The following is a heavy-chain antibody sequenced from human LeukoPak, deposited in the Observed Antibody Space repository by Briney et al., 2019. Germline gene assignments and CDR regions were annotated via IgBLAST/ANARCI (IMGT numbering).Heavy chain of an antibody. V-gene: IGHV3-21*01. CDR1: GFTFSSYS. CDR3: ARVRCSGGRASGCYYYYGMDV. J-gene: IGHJ6*02. Sequence: PGGSLRLSCAASGFTFSSYSMNWVRQAPGKGLEWVSSISSSSSYIYYADSVKGRFTISRDNAKNSLYLQMNSPRAEDTAVYYCARVRCSGGRASGCYYYYGMDVWGQGTTVTVSS. CDR2: ISSSSSYI. D-gene: IGHD2-15*01.